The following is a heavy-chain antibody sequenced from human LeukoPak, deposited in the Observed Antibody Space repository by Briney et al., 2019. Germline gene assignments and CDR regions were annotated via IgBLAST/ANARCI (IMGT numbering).Heavy chain of an antibody. V-gene: IGHV4-59*01. CDR2: IYYSGST. D-gene: IGHD6-19*01. CDR1: GGSLSSYY. Sequence: SETLSLTCTVSGGSLSSYYWSWIREPPGKGLEWGGYIYYSGSTNYNPSLKSRVTISVDTSKNQFSLKLSSVTAADTAVYYCASQRPSIAVAGAYYFDYWGQGTLVTVSS. J-gene: IGHJ4*02. CDR3: ASQRPSIAVAGAYYFDY.